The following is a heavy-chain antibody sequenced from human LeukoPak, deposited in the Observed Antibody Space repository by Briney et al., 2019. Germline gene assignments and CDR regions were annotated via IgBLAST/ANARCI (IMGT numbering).Heavy chain of an antibody. CDR1: GFTFSSYA. CDR3: AKDLEAGSSWYGRVFDC. J-gene: IGHJ4*02. V-gene: IGHV3-23*01. CDR2: TSGSGGST. Sequence: GSLRLSCAASGFTFSSYAMSWVRQAPGKGLEWVSTTSGSGGSTYYAGSVKGRFSISRDNSKNTLYLQMNSLRAEDAAIYYCAKDLEAGSSWYGRVFDCWGQGTLVTVSS. D-gene: IGHD6-13*01.